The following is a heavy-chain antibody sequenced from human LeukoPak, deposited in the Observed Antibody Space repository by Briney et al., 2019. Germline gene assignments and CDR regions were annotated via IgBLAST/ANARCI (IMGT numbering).Heavy chain of an antibody. CDR2: IYSGGST. CDR1: GFTVSSNY. Sequence: GGSLRLSCAASGFTVSSNYMSWVRQAPGKGLEWVSVIYSGGSTYYADSVKGRFTISRDNSKSTLYLQMNSLRAEDTAVYYCARDLSYSYRGLSGRFDPWGQGTLVTVSS. CDR3: ARDLSYSYRGLSGRFDP. J-gene: IGHJ5*02. D-gene: IGHD1-26*01. V-gene: IGHV3-53*01.